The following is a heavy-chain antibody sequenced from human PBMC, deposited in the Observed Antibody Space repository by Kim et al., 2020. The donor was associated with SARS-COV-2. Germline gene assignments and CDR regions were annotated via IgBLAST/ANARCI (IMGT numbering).Heavy chain of an antibody. CDR1: GFTVSSNY. J-gene: IGHJ3*02. D-gene: IGHD6-13*01. V-gene: IGHV3-66*02. CDR2: IYSGGST. Sequence: GGSLRLSCAASGFTVSSNYMSWVRQAPGKGLEWVSVIYSGGSTYYADSVKGRFTISRDNSKNTLYLQMNSLRAEDTAVYYCARSATAADAFDIWGQGTMVTVSS. CDR3: ARSATAADAFDI.